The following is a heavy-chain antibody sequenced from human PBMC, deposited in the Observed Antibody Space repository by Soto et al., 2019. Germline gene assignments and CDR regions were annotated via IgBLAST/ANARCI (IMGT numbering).Heavy chain of an antibody. D-gene: IGHD5-12*01. J-gene: IGHJ4*02. CDR2: ISYSGST. CDR1: GGSVSSGSDF. CDR3: AREFSGNGNFDY. V-gene: IGHV4-61*01. Sequence: QVQLQESGPGLVKPSETLSLTCTVSGGSVSSGSDFWNWIRQPPGKGLEWIGYISYSGSTNYSPSLRSRGTISVATSKNQFSLKLSSVTAADTAVYYCAREFSGNGNFDYWGQGTLVTVSS.